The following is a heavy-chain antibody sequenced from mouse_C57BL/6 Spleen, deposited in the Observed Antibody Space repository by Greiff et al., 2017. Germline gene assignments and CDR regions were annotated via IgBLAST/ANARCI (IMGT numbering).Heavy chain of an antibody. V-gene: IGHV14-3*01. J-gene: IGHJ1*03. Sequence: EVQRVESVAELVRPGASVKLSCTASGFNIKNTYMHWVKQRPEQGLEWIGRIDPADGNTKYAPKFQGKATITADSSSNTAYLQLSSLTSEDTAIYDCAVYYGGSYDWYFDVWGTGTTVTVSS. CDR3: AVYYGGSYDWYFDV. CDR2: IDPADGNT. CDR1: GFNIKNTY. D-gene: IGHD1-1*01.